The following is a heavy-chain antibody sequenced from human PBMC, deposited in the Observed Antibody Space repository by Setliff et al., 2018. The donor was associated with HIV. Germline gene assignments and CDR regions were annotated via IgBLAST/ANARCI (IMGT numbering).Heavy chain of an antibody. J-gene: IGHJ5*02. D-gene: IGHD3-3*01. CDR1: GGSISSSSYY. V-gene: IGHV4-39*01. CDR3: ARHGGYYDFWSGYRGTNWFDP. CDR2: IYYSGST. Sequence: SETLSLTCTVSGGSISSSSYYWGWIRQPPGKGLEWIGSIYYSGSTYYNPSLKSRVTISVDTSKNQFSLKLSSVTAADTAVYYCARHGGYYDFWSGYRGTNWFDPWGQGTRVTVS.